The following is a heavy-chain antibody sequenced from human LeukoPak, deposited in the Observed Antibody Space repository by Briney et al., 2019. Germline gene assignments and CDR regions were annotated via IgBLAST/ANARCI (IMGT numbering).Heavy chain of an antibody. CDR3: AREFREVVPSLGIEPYAEYFQH. CDR2: ISYDGSNK. J-gene: IGHJ1*01. CDR1: GFTFSSYA. Sequence: GRSLRLSCAASGFTFSSYAMHWVRQAPGKGLEWVAVISYDGSNKYYADSVKGRFTISRDNSKNTLYLQMNSLRAEDTAVYYCAREFREVVPSLGIEPYAEYFQHWGQGTLVTVSS. D-gene: IGHD2-2*01. V-gene: IGHV3-30*04.